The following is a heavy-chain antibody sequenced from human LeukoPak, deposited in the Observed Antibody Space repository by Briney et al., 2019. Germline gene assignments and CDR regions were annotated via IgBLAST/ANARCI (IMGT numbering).Heavy chain of an antibody. CDR3: ARGVVGATAFAY. J-gene: IGHJ4*02. D-gene: IGHD1-26*01. Sequence: SETLSLTCTVSGGSISGYTWSWIRQPAGKGLEWIGRIYAGGSTNYNPSLQGRVTMSVDTSRGQFFLMVHSVTAADTAVYYCARGVVGATAFAYWGQGTVVTASS. CDR1: GGSISGYT. V-gene: IGHV4-4*07. CDR2: IYAGGST.